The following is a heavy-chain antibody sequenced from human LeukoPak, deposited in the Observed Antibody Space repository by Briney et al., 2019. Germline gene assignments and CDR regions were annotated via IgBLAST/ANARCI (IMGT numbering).Heavy chain of an antibody. Sequence: ASVKVSCKASGYTFTGYYMHWVRQAPGQGLEWMGIINPSGGSTSYAQKFQGRVTMTRDTSTSTVYMELSSLRSEDTAVYYCARGSQIAAAGTGWFDPWGQGTLVTVSS. J-gene: IGHJ5*02. D-gene: IGHD6-13*01. CDR2: INPSGGST. CDR1: GYTFTGYY. V-gene: IGHV1-46*01. CDR3: ARGSQIAAAGTGWFDP.